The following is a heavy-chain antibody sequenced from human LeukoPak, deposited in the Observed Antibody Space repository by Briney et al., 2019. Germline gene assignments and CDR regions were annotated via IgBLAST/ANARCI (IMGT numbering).Heavy chain of an antibody. CDR1: GGSISSGSYY. V-gene: IGHV4-61*02. J-gene: IGHJ4*02. CDR2: IYTSGST. D-gene: IGHD4-17*01. CDR3: ARDRSGDYDFDY. Sequence: SQTLSLTCTVSGGSISSGSYYWSWIRQPAGKGLEWIGRIYTSGSTNYNPSLKSRVTIPVDTSKNQFSLKLSSVTAADTAVYYCARDRSGDYDFDYWGQGTLVTVSS.